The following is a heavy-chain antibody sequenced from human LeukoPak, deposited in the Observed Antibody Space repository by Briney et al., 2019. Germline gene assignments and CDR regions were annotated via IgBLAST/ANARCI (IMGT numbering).Heavy chain of an antibody. V-gene: IGHV3-23*01. CDR3: AKDLRATMVRGVAIDY. J-gene: IGHJ4*02. CDR2: ISGSGGST. D-gene: IGHD3-10*01. CDR1: GFTFSSYA. Sequence: GGSLRLSCAASGFTFSSYAMSWVRQAPGKGLGWVSAISGSGGSTYYADSVKGRFTISRDNSKNTLYLQMNSLRAEDTAVYYCAKDLRATMVRGVAIDYWGQGTLVTVSS.